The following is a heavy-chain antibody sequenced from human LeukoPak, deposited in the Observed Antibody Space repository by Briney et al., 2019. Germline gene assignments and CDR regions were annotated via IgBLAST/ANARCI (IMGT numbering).Heavy chain of an antibody. D-gene: IGHD1-26*01. CDR2: IKQDASDK. CDR3: ARGPIVGATSYFDY. Sequence: PGGSLRLSCAASGFTFSSHWMSWVRQAPGKGLEWVAYIKQDASDKYYVDSMKGRFTISRDNAKNSLYLQMNSLRAEDTAVYYCARGPIVGATSYFDYWGQGTLVTVSS. J-gene: IGHJ4*02. CDR1: GFTFSSHW. V-gene: IGHV3-7*01.